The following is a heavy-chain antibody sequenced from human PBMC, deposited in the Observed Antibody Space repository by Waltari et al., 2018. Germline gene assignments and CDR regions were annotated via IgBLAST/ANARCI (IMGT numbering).Heavy chain of an antibody. D-gene: IGHD1-26*01. CDR1: GYTFTSYD. V-gene: IGHV1-8*03. Sequence: QVQLVQSGAEVKKPGASVKVSCKASGYTFTSYDINWVRQATGQGLERMGWMNPNSGNTGYAEKFQGRITITRNTSISTAYMELSSLRSEDTAVYYCARGNSPVYYYYMDVWGKGTTVTVSS. J-gene: IGHJ6*03. CDR2: MNPNSGNT. CDR3: ARGNSPVYYYYMDV.